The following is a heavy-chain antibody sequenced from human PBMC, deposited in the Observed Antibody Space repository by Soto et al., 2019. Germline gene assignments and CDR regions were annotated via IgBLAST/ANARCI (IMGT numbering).Heavy chain of an antibody. J-gene: IGHJ4*02. Sequence: SETLSLTCTVSGGSISSSSYYWGWIRQPPGKGLEWIGSIYYSGSTYYNPSLKSRVTISVDTSKNQFSLKLSSVTAADTAVYYCASHPRGYSAISDYWGQGTLVTVSS. CDR3: ASHPRGYSAISDY. CDR2: IYYSGST. D-gene: IGHD5-12*01. V-gene: IGHV4-39*01. CDR1: GGSISSSSYY.